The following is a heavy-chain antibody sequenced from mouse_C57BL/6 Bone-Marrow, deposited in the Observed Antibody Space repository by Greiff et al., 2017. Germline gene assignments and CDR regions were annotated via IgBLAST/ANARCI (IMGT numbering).Heavy chain of an antibody. CDR3: AILEGYYYGSNPRRY. D-gene: IGHD1-1*01. CDR2: IHPNSGST. V-gene: IGHV1-64*01. CDR1: GYTFTSYW. J-gene: IGHJ2*01. Sequence: QVQLQQPGAELVKPGASVKLSCKASGYTFTSYWMHWVKQRPGQGLEWIGMIHPNSGSTNYTEKFKSKATLTVDKSSRTAYMQLSSLTSEDSAVXYCAILEGYYYGSNPRRYWGQGTTLTVSS.